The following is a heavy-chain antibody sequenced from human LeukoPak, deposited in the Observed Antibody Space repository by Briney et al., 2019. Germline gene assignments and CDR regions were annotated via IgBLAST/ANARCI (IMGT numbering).Heavy chain of an antibody. CDR3: AREEGPMDV. CDR2: IHSGGST. J-gene: IGHJ6*02. Sequence: GGSLRLSCAASGFTFSSYSMNWVRQAPGKGLEWVSLIHSGGSTYYADSVKGRFTISRDNSKNTLYLQMNSLRAEDTAVYYCAREEGPMDVWGQGTTVTVSS. V-gene: IGHV3-66*01. CDR1: GFTFSSYS.